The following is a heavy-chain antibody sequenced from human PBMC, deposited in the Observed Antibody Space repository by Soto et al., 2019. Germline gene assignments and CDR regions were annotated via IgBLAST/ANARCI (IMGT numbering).Heavy chain of an antibody. J-gene: IGHJ6*02. CDR1: GGSFSGYY. CDR3: ARGRLGRVRGFLPDYYYYYGMDV. Sequence: PSETLSLTCAVYGGSFSGYYWSWIRQPPGKGLEWIGEINHSGSTNYNPSLKSRVTISVDTSKNQFSLKLSSVTAADTAVYYCARGRLGRVRGFLPDYYYYYGMDVWGQGTTVTSP. D-gene: IGHD3-10*01. CDR2: INHSGST. V-gene: IGHV4-34*01.